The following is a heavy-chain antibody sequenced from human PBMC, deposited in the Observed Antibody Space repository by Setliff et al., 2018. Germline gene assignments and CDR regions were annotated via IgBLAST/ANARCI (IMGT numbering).Heavy chain of an antibody. J-gene: IGHJ4*02. CDR3: AGHLLVQGTYHFDY. Sequence: SETLSLTCSVSGGSISSGSYYWGWIRQSPGKGLEWIGSMYYSGSTYYNPSLKGRVTLSVDTTKNQFSLKLTSMTAADTAVYFCAGHLLVQGTYHFDYWGQGSPVTVSS. CDR1: GGSISSGSYY. CDR2: MYYSGST. V-gene: IGHV4-39*01. D-gene: IGHD3-10*01.